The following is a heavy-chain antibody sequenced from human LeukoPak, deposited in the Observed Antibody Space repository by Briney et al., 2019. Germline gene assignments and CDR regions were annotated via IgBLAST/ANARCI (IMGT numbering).Heavy chain of an antibody. CDR3: VRRSHHGPESYPRS. D-gene: IGHD3-10*01. V-gene: IGHV4-34*01. J-gene: IGHJ4*02. CDR1: GGSFSGYY. CDR2: INHSGSA. Sequence: SETLSLTCAVYGGSFSGYYGSWVRQPPGKGLEWIGEINHSGSASYNPSLESRVTMSVDTSKNQISLKLTSVTAADTAVYYCVRRSHHGPESYPRSWGQGTLVIVSS.